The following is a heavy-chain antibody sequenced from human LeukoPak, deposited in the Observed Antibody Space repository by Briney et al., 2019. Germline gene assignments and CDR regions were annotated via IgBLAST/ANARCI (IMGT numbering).Heavy chain of an antibody. CDR2: INPNSGGT. CDR3: ARDSYGVEEYYDILTGYGEGSWFDP. CDR1: GYTFTGYY. V-gene: IGHV1-2*02. J-gene: IGHJ5*02. D-gene: IGHD3-9*01. Sequence: GASVKVSCKASGYTFTGYYMHWVRQAPGQGLEWMGWINPNSGGTNYAQKFQGRVTMTRDMSISTAYMELSRLRSDDTAVYYCARDSYGVEEYYDILTGYGEGSWFDPWGQGTLVAVSS.